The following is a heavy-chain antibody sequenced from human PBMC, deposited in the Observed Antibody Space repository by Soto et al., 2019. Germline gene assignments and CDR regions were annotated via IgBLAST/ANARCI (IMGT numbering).Heavy chain of an antibody. Sequence: SETLSLTCTVSGGSISSYYWSWIRQPPGKGLEWIGYIYYSGSTNYNPSLKSRVTISVDTSKNQFSLKLSSVTAADTAVYYCARDSRPAEWLALGYWGQGTLVTVSS. CDR2: IYYSGST. J-gene: IGHJ4*02. D-gene: IGHD6-19*01. CDR1: GGSISSYY. V-gene: IGHV4-59*01. CDR3: ARDSRPAEWLALGY.